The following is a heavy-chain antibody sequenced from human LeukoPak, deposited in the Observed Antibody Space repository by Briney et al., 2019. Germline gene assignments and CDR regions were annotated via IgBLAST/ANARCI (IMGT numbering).Heavy chain of an antibody. D-gene: IGHD2-2*01. Sequence: GASVKVSCKVSGYTLTELSMHWVRQAPGQGLEWMGWINPNTGGTDFAQKFQGRVTMTRDTSINTAYMELSRLRSDDTAVYYCARVRTSTVVVPAADPRAFDIWGQGTMVTVSS. CDR2: INPNTGGT. CDR3: ARVRTSTVVVPAADPRAFDI. J-gene: IGHJ3*02. CDR1: GYTLTELS. V-gene: IGHV1-2*02.